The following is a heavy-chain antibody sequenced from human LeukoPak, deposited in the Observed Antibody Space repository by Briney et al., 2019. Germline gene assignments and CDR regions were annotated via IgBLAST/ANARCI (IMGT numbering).Heavy chain of an antibody. CDR3: ARDRYYGSGSVRGAFDI. J-gene: IGHJ3*02. CDR1: GFTFSSYS. V-gene: IGHV3-21*01. CDR2: ISSSSSYI. D-gene: IGHD3-10*01. Sequence: PGGSLRLSCAASGFTFSSYSMNWVRQAPGKGLEWVSSISSSSSYIYYADSVKGRFTISRDNAKNSLYLQMNSLRAEDTAVYYCARDRYYGSGSVRGAFDIWGQGTMVTVSS.